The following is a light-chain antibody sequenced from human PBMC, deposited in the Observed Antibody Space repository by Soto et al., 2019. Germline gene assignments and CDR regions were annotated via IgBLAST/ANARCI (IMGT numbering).Light chain of an antibody. J-gene: IGLJ1*01. Sequence: QSVLTQPASVSGSPGQSITISCTGTSSDVGGYNYVSWYQQHPGKAPKLMIFDVTNRPSGVSNRFSGSKSGNTASLTISGLQAEDEADYYCSSYTTNSDPYVFGTWTQLTVL. CDR3: SSYTTNSDPYV. CDR1: SSDVGGYNY. V-gene: IGLV2-14*03. CDR2: DVT.